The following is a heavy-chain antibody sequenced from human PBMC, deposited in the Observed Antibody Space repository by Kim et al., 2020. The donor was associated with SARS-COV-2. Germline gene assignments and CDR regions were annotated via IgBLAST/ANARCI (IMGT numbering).Heavy chain of an antibody. CDR3: ARGPYCSSTSCHAISFDY. CDR1: GGSFSGYY. CDR2: INHSGST. V-gene: IGHV4-34*01. D-gene: IGHD2-2*01. J-gene: IGHJ4*01. Sequence: SETLSLTCAVYGGSFSGYYWSWIRQPPGKGLEWIGEINHSGSTNYNPSLKSRVTISVDTSKNQFSLKLSSVTAADTAVYYCARGPYCSSTSCHAISFDY.